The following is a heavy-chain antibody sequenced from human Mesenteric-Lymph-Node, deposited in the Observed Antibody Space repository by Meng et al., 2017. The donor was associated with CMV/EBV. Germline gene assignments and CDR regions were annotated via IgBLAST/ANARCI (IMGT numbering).Heavy chain of an antibody. D-gene: IGHD2-2*01. CDR1: GYTFTSYY. Sequence: ASVKVSCKASGYTFTSYYMQWVRQAPGQGLEWMGIINPSGGSTSYAQKFQGRVTMTRDTSTSTVYMELSSLRSEDTAVYYCARDLYCRSTSCYSGWFDPWGQGTLVTVSS. CDR3: ARDLYCRSTSCYSGWFDP. J-gene: IGHJ5*02. V-gene: IGHV1-46*01. CDR2: INPSGGST.